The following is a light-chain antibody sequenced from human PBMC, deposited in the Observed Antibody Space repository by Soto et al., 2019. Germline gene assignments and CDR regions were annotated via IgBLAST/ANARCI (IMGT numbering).Light chain of an antibody. J-gene: IGLJ2*01. Sequence: QSALTQPASVSGSPGQSITISCTGTSSDVGGYIYVSWYQQYPGKVPKLILYEVSNRPSGVSSRFSGSKSGNTASLTISGLQAEDEADYYCTSYTSNTTVVFGGGTKLTVL. CDR2: EVS. V-gene: IGLV2-14*01. CDR1: SSDVGGYIY. CDR3: TSYTSNTTVV.